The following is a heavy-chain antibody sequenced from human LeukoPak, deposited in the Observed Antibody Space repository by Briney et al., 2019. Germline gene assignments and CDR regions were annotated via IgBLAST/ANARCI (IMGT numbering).Heavy chain of an antibody. V-gene: IGHV3-21*01. J-gene: IGHJ3*02. CDR2: ITSSSSYI. CDR3: ASQLGDASDI. Sequence: GGSLRLSCAASGFTFSTYNMNWVRQAPGKGLEWVSSITSSSSYIYYADSVKGRFTISRDNAKNSLYLQMNSLRAEDTAVYYCASQLGDASDIWGQGTMVTVSS. D-gene: IGHD6-13*01. CDR1: GFTFSTYN.